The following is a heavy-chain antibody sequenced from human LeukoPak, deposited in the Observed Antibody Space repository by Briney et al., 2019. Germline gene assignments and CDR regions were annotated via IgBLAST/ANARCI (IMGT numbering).Heavy chain of an antibody. V-gene: IGHV3-21*01. J-gene: IGHJ4*02. CDR3: ARVEASGYDYGAFDY. D-gene: IGHD5-12*01. CDR2: ITTSGSYI. CDR1: GFPFTDSS. Sequence: PGGSLRLSCAASGFPFTDSSMTWVRQAPGKGLEWVSSITTSGSYIYYTDSVKGRFTISRDNAKNSLYLQMNSLRAEDTAVYYCARVEASGYDYGAFDYWGQGTLVTVSS.